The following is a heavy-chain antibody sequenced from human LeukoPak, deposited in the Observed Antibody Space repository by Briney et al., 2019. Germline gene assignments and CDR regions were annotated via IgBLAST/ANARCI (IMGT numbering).Heavy chain of an antibody. J-gene: IGHJ6*03. CDR1: GYSISSGYY. CDR2: IYHSGST. Sequence: SETLSLTCTVSGYSISSGYYWGWIRQPPGKGLEWIGSIYHSGSTYYNPSLKSRVTISVDTSKNQFSLKLSSVTAADTAVYYCARSLGIRLYYYYMDVWGKGTTVTVSS. CDR3: ARSLGIRLYYYYMDV. D-gene: IGHD6-25*01. V-gene: IGHV4-38-2*02.